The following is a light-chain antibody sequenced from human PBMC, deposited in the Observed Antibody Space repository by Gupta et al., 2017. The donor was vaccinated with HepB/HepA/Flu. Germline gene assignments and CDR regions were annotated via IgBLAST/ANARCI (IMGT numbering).Light chain of an antibody. Sequence: DIQMTQSPSSLSASVGDRVTITCRASQGIVNYLAWYQQKPGKVPKLLISAASTLQSGVPSRFSGSGSGTDFTLTISSLLPEDVATYYCQKYNFAPYTFGQGTKLEIK. V-gene: IGKV1-27*01. CDR1: QGIVNY. CDR2: AAS. J-gene: IGKJ2*01. CDR3: QKYNFAPYT.